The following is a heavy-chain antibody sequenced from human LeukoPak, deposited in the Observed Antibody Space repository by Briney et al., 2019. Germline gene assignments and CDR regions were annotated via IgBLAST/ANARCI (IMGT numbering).Heavy chain of an antibody. CDR2: ISSSSSYI. J-gene: IGHJ3*02. CDR3: ARDCTEDLGAFDI. Sequence: GGSLRPSCAASGFTFSSYSMNWVRQAPGQGLEWVSSISSSSSYIYYADSVKGRFTISRDNAKNSLYLQMKRLRAEDTAVYYCARDCTEDLGAFDIWGQGTMVTVSS. CDR1: GFTFSSYS. V-gene: IGHV3-21*01. D-gene: IGHD2-15*01.